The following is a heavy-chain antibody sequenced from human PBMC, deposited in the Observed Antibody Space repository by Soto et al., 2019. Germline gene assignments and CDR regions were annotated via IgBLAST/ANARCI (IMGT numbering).Heavy chain of an antibody. Sequence: PGGSLRLSCAASGFTFSSYSMNLVRQAPGKGLEWVSSISSSSSYIYYADSVKGRFTISRDNAKNSLYLQMNSLRAEDTAAYYCARDTLLSPGIAAAGHFDYWGQGTLVTVSS. V-gene: IGHV3-21*01. CDR2: ISSSSSYI. CDR3: ARDTLLSPGIAAAGHFDY. CDR1: GFTFSSYS. J-gene: IGHJ4*02. D-gene: IGHD6-13*01.